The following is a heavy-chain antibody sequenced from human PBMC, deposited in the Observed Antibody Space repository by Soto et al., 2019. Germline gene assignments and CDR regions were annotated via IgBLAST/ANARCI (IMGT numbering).Heavy chain of an antibody. D-gene: IGHD3-10*01. Sequence: QVQLVESGGGVVQPGRSLRLSCAASGFTFSSYGMLWVRQAPGKGLEWVAVISYDGSNKYYADSVKGRFTISRDNSKNTLYLQMNSLRADDTAVYYCAKGGEMAPYGMDVWGQGTTVTVSS. CDR3: AKGGEMAPYGMDV. J-gene: IGHJ6*02. CDR1: GFTFSSYG. V-gene: IGHV3-30*18. CDR2: ISYDGSNK.